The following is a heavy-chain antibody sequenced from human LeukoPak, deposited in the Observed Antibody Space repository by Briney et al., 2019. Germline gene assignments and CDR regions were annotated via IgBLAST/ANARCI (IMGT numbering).Heavy chain of an antibody. Sequence: GGSLRLSCAACGLNFRSSWMSWIRQAPGKGLERVANINQDGSEKYYVDSVKGRFTISRDNAKNSLYLQMNSVRVEDTAVYYCARAFYSYFDYWDQGTLVVVST. D-gene: IGHD2/OR15-2a*01. CDR3: ARAFYSYFDY. V-gene: IGHV3-7*03. CDR1: GLNFRSSW. J-gene: IGHJ4*02. CDR2: INQDGSEK.